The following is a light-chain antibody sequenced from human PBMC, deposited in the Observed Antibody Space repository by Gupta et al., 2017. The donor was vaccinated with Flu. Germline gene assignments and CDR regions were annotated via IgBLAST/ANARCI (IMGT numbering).Light chain of an antibody. J-gene: IGLJ1*01. CDR3: QGWDSSSDHLYV. CDR1: NIGSKS. V-gene: IGLV3-21*03. Sequence: VRTQPPPESVAPGTTARLTCEGNNIGSKSVHWYQQKPGQAPVLVVYDDSDRPSGIPERFSGSNSGNTATLTIIRVEAGDEADYYCQGWDSSSDHLYVFGTGTKVTVL. CDR2: DDS.